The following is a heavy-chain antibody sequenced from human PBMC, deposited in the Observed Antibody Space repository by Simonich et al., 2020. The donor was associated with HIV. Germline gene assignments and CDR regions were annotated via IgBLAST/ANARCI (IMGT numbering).Heavy chain of an antibody. V-gene: IGHV1-2*02. J-gene: IGHJ3*02. Sequence: QVQLVQSGAEVKKPGASVKVSCKASGYTFTDYYMNWVRQAPGHGLEWMGWINPSTCDTNNAQKVQGRVTMTRDTSISTAYMELSRLRSDDTAVYYCARILIVDAFDIWGQGTMVTVSS. CDR1: GYTFTDYY. CDR3: ARILIVDAFDI. D-gene: IGHD2-8*01. CDR2: INPSTCDT.